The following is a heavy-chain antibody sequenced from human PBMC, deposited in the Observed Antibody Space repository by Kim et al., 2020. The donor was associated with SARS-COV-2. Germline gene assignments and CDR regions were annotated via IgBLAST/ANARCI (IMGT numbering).Heavy chain of an antibody. J-gene: IGHJ4*02. V-gene: IGHV4-39*01. CDR1: GGSISSSSYY. D-gene: IGHD3-9*01. CDR3: ARQAVYYDILTGYPHPSEFDS. Sequence: SETLSLTCTVSGGSISSSSYYWGWIRQPPGKGLEWIGSIYYSGSTYYNPSLKSRVTISVDTSKNQFSLKLSVVTAADTAVYYCARQAVYYDILTGYPHPSEFDSWGQETLVTVSS. CDR2: IYYSGST.